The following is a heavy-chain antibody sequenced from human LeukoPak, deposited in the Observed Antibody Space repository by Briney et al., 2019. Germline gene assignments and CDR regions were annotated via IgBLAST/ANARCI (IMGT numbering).Heavy chain of an antibody. CDR1: GFTFSGYS. Sequence: GGSLRLSCAASGFTFSGYSMSWVRQAPGKGLEWVSSISSSSSYIYYADSVKGRFTISRDNAKNSLYLQMNSLRAEDTAVYYCARGVVRYFDYWGQGALVTVSS. D-gene: IGHD3-9*01. CDR3: ARGVVRYFDY. CDR2: ISSSSSYI. V-gene: IGHV3-21*01. J-gene: IGHJ4*02.